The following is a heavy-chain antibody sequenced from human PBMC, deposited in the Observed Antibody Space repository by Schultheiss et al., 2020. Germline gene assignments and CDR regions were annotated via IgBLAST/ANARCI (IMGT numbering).Heavy chain of an antibody. J-gene: IGHJ3*02. CDR3: ARSYDFWSGEQDAFDI. CDR1: GGSISSYY. CDR2: IYYSGST. D-gene: IGHD3-3*01. V-gene: IGHV4-59*01. Sequence: SETLSLTCTVSGGSISSYYWSWIRQPPGKGLEWIGYIYYSGSTNYNPSLKSRVTISVDTSKNQFSLKLSSVTAADTAVYYCARSYDFWSGEQDAFDIWGQGTMVTVS.